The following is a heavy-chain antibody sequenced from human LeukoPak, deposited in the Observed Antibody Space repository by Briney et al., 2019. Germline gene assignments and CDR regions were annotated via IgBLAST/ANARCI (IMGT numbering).Heavy chain of an antibody. V-gene: IGHV4-4*07. J-gene: IGHJ4*02. D-gene: IGHD6-13*01. Sequence: SETLSLTCTVSGGSISSYYWSWIRQPAGKGLEWIGRIYTSGSTNYNPSLKSRVTMSVDTSKNQFSLKLSSVTAADTAVYYCARDPRIAAGSYFDYWGQGTLVTVSS. CDR1: GGSISSYY. CDR2: IYTSGST. CDR3: ARDPRIAAGSYFDY.